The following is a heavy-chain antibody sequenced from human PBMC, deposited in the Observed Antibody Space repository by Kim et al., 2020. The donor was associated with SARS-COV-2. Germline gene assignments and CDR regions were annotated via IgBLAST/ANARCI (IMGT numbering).Heavy chain of an antibody. D-gene: IGHD3-9*01. V-gene: IGHV1-69*13. CDR2: IIPIFGTA. CDR1: GGTFSSYA. CDR3: ARDWPYILTPYNSLDYYGMDV. Sequence: SVKVSCKASGGTFSSYAISWVRQAPGQGLEWMGGIIPIFGTANYAQKFQGRVTITADESTSTAYMELSSLRSEDTAVYYCARDWPYILTPYNSLDYYGMDVWGQGTTVTVSS. J-gene: IGHJ6*02.